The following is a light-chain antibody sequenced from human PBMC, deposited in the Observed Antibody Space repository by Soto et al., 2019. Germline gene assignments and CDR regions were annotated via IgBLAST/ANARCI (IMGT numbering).Light chain of an antibody. CDR3: QQYNNWPPLT. Sequence: EIVMTQSPATLSVSPGERATLSCRASQSVSSNLAWYQQKPVQAPRLLIYGSSTRVTGIPARFSGSGSGIEFTLTISSLQSEDFAVYYCQQYNNWPPLTFGPGTKVDIK. CDR2: GSS. CDR1: QSVSSN. J-gene: IGKJ3*01. V-gene: IGKV3-15*01.